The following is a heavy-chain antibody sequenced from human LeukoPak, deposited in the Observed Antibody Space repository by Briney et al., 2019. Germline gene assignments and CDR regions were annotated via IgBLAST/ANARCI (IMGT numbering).Heavy chain of an antibody. Sequence: PGGSLRLSCAASGFILNNHAMTWVRQAPGKGLQWISVISGSGRTIEYEDSVKGRFTISRDNSKNTVSLQMNNLRVEDTAIYYCAKNVMVKRYIDYWGQGSPVTLSS. CDR3: AKNVMVKRYIDY. V-gene: IGHV3-23*01. CDR2: ISGSGRTI. D-gene: IGHD5-18*01. CDR1: GFILNNHA. J-gene: IGHJ4*02.